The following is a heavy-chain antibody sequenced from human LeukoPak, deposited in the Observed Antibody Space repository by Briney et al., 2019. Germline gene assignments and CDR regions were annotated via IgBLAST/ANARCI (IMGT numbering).Heavy chain of an antibody. J-gene: IGHJ4*02. CDR2: IWYDGSNK. V-gene: IGHV3-33*01. D-gene: IGHD3-3*01. CDR3: ARDGAIWSGYPYYFDY. Sequence: GRSLRLSCAASGFSFSSFGMHWVRQAPGKGLEWLAIIWYDGSNKYYADSVKGRFTISRDNSKNTLSLQMSSLRAEDTAVYYCARDGAIWSGYPYYFDYWGQGTLVTVSS. CDR1: GFSFSSFG.